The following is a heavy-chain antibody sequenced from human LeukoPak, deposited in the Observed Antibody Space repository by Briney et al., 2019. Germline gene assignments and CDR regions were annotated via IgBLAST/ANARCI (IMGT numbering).Heavy chain of an antibody. Sequence: GGSLRLSCAASGFIFSNYSMNWVRQAPGKGLEWVSSISSKSNYRYYADSVKGRFTISRDNAKNSLYLQMNSLRAEDTAVYYCARAEGDYYYYFYMDVWGKGTTVTVSS. V-gene: IGHV3-21*01. CDR1: GFIFSNYS. J-gene: IGHJ6*03. CDR2: ISSKSNYR. CDR3: ARAEGDYYYYFYMDV.